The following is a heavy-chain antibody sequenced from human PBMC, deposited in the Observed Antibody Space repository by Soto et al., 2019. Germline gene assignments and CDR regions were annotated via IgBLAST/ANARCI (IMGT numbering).Heavy chain of an antibody. CDR3: ARSFPYIVVRKRTGTQDYYGMDV. V-gene: IGHV1-69*01. J-gene: IGHJ6*02. CDR1: GGTFSNYT. CDR2: IIPVFGTT. Sequence: QVQLVQSGAEVKKPGSSVKVFCKASGGTFSNYTISWVRQAPGQGLERMGGIIPVFGTTDYEQKFQGRVTSTADGSTRTAYVKLSILRSAHSAAYDCARSFPYIVVRKRTGTQDYYGMDVWGQGTTVTVSS. D-gene: IGHD2-2*01.